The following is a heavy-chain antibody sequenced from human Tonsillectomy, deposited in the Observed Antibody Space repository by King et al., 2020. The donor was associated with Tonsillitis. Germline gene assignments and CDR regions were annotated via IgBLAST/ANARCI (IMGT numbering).Heavy chain of an antibody. CDR3: AKPYGSGSYYNYRIDY. J-gene: IGHJ4*02. CDR2: ISYDGSNQ. D-gene: IGHD3-10*01. Sequence: VQLVESGGGVVQPGRSLRLSCAASGFTFRRYGMHWVRPAPGKGLELVATISYDGSNQYYTESVKGRFTISRDNSNNTLYLQMTDLRAENTAVYFSAKPYGSGSYYNYRIDYWGQGTLVTVSS. V-gene: IGHV3-30*18. CDR1: GFTFRRYG.